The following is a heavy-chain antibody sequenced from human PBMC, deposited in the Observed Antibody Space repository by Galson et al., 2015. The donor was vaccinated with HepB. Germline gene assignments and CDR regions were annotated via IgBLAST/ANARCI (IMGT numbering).Heavy chain of an antibody. V-gene: IGHV3-7*01. CDR3: ERRSGRYFEVILGRFDH. CDR1: GFTFPSYW. D-gene: IGHD1-26*01. Sequence: SLRLSCSASGFTFPSYWMSWFRQAPGKGLEWVANIKQDGSDKYYLDSVKGRFTISRDNAKNSLYLQMNSLRAEDTALYYCERRSGRYFEVILGRFDHWGQGTLVTVSS. J-gene: IGHJ4*02. CDR2: IKQDGSDK.